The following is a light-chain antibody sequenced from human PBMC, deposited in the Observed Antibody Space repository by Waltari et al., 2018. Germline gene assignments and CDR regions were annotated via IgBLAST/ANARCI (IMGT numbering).Light chain of an antibody. V-gene: IGKV1-5*01. J-gene: IGKJ2*03. Sequence: DIQMTQSPSSLSASVGDKVTITCQASQSINIWLAWYQQEPGKPPKPLIYKASSLESGVPSRFSGSGSGTDFTLTISSLQPEDFGNYYCQQYNSAPHSFGQGTKVEIK. CDR2: KAS. CDR1: QSINIW. CDR3: QQYNSAPHS.